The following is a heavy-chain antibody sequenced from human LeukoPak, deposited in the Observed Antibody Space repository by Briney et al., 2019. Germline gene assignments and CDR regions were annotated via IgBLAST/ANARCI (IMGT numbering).Heavy chain of an antibody. V-gene: IGHV4-34*01. D-gene: IGHD5-18*01. CDR3: ARQLWSAYYYYYYMDV. CDR2: INHSGRA. Sequence: SETLSLTCDVYGGSLSGYYWTWTRQSPGKGLEWIGEINHSGRANYNPSLKSRVTMSVDTSKNQFSLKLSSVTAADTAVFYCARQLWSAYYYYYYMDVWGKGTTVTVSS. CDR1: GGSLSGYY. J-gene: IGHJ6*03.